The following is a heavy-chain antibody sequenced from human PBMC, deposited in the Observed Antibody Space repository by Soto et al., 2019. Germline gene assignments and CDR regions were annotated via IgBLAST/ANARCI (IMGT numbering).Heavy chain of an antibody. J-gene: IGHJ3*02. Sequence: GASVKVSCKASGYTFTSYDINWVRLATGQGLEWMGWMNPNSGNTGYAQKFQGRVTMTRNTSISTAYMELSSLRSEDTAVYYCAREGTGANDVGAFAIRGQGTMVTVSS. CDR2: MNPNSGNT. V-gene: IGHV1-8*01. CDR1: GYTFTSYD. D-gene: IGHD1-1*01. CDR3: AREGTGANDVGAFAI.